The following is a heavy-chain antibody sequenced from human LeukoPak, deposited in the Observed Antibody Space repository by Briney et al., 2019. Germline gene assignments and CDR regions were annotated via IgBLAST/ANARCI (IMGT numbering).Heavy chain of an antibody. Sequence: SQTLSLTCTVSGGSISSGGYYWSWIRQHPGKGLEWIGYIYYSGSTYYNPSLKSRVTISVDTSKNQLSLKLSSVTAADTAVYYCARSQDDYGDLFDYWGQGTLVTVSS. J-gene: IGHJ4*02. CDR3: ARSQDDYGDLFDY. CDR2: IYYSGST. D-gene: IGHD4-17*01. CDR1: GGSISSGGYY. V-gene: IGHV4-31*03.